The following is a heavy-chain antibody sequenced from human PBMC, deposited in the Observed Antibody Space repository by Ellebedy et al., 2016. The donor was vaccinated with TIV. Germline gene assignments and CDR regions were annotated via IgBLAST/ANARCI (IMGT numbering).Heavy chain of an antibody. V-gene: IGHV1-69*04. CDR2: IIPILGMT. CDR1: GYTFTSYG. CDR3: ARESPTVTPKFDY. D-gene: IGHD4-17*01. Sequence: ASVKVSCKASGYTFTSYGISWVRQAPGQGLEWMGRIIPILGMTNYAQKFQGRVTITADRSTSTVYMELSSLRSEDTAVYYCARESPTVTPKFDYWGQGTLVTVSS. J-gene: IGHJ4*02.